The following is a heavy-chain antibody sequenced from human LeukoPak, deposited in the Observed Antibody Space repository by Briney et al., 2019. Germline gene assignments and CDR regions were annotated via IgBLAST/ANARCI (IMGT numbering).Heavy chain of an antibody. Sequence: GGSLRLSCAASGFTFSSYAMYWVRQAPGKGLEWVAVISYDGSNKYYADSVKGRFTISRDNSKNTLYLQMNSLRAEDTAVYYCARDLFTTSHFYFDYWGQGTLVTVSS. CDR3: ARDLFTTSHFYFDY. D-gene: IGHD2/OR15-2a*01. CDR2: ISYDGSNK. CDR1: GFTFSSYA. J-gene: IGHJ4*02. V-gene: IGHV3-30-3*01.